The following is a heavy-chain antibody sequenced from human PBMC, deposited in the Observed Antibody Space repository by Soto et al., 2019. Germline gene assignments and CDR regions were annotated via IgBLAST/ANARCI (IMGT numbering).Heavy chain of an antibody. CDR3: ARDYDILTGYPIDAFDI. D-gene: IGHD3-9*01. Sequence: ASVKVSCKASGYTFTSYGISWVRQAPGQGFEWMGWISAYNGNTNYAQKLQGRVTMNTDTSTSTAYMELRSLRSDDTAVYYCARDYDILTGYPIDAFDIWGQGTMVTVSS. J-gene: IGHJ3*02. CDR2: ISAYNGNT. V-gene: IGHV1-18*01. CDR1: GYTFTSYG.